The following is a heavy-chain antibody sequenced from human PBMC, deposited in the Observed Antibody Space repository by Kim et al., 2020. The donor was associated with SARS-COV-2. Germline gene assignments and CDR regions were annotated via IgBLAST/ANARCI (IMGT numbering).Heavy chain of an antibody. CDR3: AKTELPGGAFEI. D-gene: IGHD1-26*01. J-gene: IGHJ3*02. CDR2: INPSGGST. Sequence: ASVKVSCKASGYTFTSYYMHWVRQAPGQGLEWMGIINPSGGSTSYAQKCQGRVTMTRDTSTSTVYMELSSLRSENTAVYYCAKTELPGGAFEIWGQGTMVTVYS. V-gene: IGHV1-46*01. CDR1: GYTFTSYY.